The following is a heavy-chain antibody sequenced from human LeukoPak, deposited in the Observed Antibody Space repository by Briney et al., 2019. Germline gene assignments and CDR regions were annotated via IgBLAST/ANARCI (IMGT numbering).Heavy chain of an antibody. V-gene: IGHV3-53*01. D-gene: IGHD3-9*01. CDR2: IYSGGST. CDR3: ARAYYDILTAAYYYYYMDV. J-gene: IGHJ6*03. Sequence: GGSLRLSCAASGFTFSSNYMSWVRQAPGKGLEWVSIIYSGGSTYYSDSVKGRCTISRDNSKNTLYLQMNSLRAEDTAVYYCARAYYDILTAAYYYYYMDVWGKGTTVTVSS. CDR1: GFTFSSNY.